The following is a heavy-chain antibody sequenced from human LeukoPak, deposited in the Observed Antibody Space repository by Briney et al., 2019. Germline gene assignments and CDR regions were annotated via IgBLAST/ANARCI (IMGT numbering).Heavy chain of an antibody. CDR3: ARHTAKTGYSSSWYRVYYFDY. D-gene: IGHD6-13*01. Sequence: KPSETLSLTCTVSGGSISSYYWSWIRQPPGKGLEWIGYIYYSGSTNYNPSLKSRVTISVDTSKNQFSLKLSSVTAADTAVYYCARHTAKTGYSSSWYRVYYFDYWGQGTLVTVSS. J-gene: IGHJ4*02. CDR1: GGSISSYY. V-gene: IGHV4-59*08. CDR2: IYYSGST.